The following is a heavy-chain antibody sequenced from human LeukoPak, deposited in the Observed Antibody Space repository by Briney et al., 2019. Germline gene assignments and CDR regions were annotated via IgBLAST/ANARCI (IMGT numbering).Heavy chain of an antibody. V-gene: IGHV4-39*01. CDR2: IYYSGST. D-gene: IGHD6-19*01. CDR1: GGSISSSSYY. Sequence: SETLSLTCTVSGGSISSSSYYWGWLRQPPGKGLEWIGSIYYSGSTYYNPSLKSRVTISVDTSKNQFSLKLSSVAAADTAVYYCARTMYSSGWYVFDYWGQGTLSPSPQ. CDR3: ARTMYSSGWYVFDY. J-gene: IGHJ4*02.